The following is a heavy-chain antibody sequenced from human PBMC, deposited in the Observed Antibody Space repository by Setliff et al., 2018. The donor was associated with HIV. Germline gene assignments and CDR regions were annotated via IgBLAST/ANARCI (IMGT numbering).Heavy chain of an antibody. J-gene: IGHJ4*02. D-gene: IGHD2-15*01. Sequence: SETLSLTCSVPGVSMTNNYWTWIRQSPGKGLEWIGYVHYSGNTRYNPSLKSRVTISVDTSKNKFSLKLSSVTAADTAVYYCASEKVAWTVSDSFFEFWGQGVPVTVSS. CDR3: ASEKVAWTVSDSFFEF. V-gene: IGHV4-59*01. CDR1: GVSMTNNY. CDR2: VHYSGNT.